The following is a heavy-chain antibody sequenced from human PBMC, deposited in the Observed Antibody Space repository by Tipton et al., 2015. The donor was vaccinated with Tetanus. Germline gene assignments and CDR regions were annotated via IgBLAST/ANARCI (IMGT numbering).Heavy chain of an antibody. Sequence: TLSLTCTVSSVSIADNTNYWGWIRQPPGKGLEWIGSIYSSGDTYPNPSLKSRVTMSVDTSRNQFSLRLSSVTAADTAEYYCARHNSGYFTFFDSWGQGILVTVSS. V-gene: IGHV4-39*01. CDR3: ARHNSGYFTFFDS. J-gene: IGHJ4*02. CDR2: IYSSGDT. CDR1: SVSIADNTNY. D-gene: IGHD3-3*01.